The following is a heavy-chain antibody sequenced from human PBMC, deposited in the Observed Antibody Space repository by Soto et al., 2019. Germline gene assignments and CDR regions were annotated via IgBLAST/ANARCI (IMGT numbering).Heavy chain of an antibody. J-gene: IGHJ6*03. D-gene: IGHD3-3*01. CDR1: GGSISSYY. CDR2: IYYSGST. V-gene: IGHV4-59*08. CDR3: GRYYDFWSGYYTNYYYYYYMDV. Sequence: PSETLSLTCTVSGGSISSYYWSWIRQPPGKGLEWIGYIYYSGSTNYNPSLKSRVTISVDTSKNQFSLKLSSVTAADTAVYYCGRYYDFWSGYYTNYYYYYYMDVWGKGTTVTVSS.